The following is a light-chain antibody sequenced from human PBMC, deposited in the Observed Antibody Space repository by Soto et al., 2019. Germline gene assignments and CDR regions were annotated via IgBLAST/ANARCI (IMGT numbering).Light chain of an antibody. J-gene: IGKJ5*01. Sequence: EIVLTQSPATLSLSPGERATLSCRASQSVSSYLAWYQQKPGQAPRLLIYDASNRATGIPARFSGSGSGTDFTLTSSGLEPEDFAVYYWQQRSNCPITVGRGTRLEIK. V-gene: IGKV3-11*01. CDR1: QSVSSY. CDR3: QQRSNCPIT. CDR2: DAS.